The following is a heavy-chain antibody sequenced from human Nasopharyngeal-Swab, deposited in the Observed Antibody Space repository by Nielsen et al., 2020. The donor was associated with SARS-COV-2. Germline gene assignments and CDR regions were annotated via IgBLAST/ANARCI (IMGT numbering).Heavy chain of an antibody. Sequence: GGSLRLSCAASGFTFDAYAMHWVRQAPGKGLEWVSGISWNSGSIGYADSVKGRFTISRDNAKNSLYLQMNSLRAEDTALYYCANLYYYDSSGYPGGDYWGQGTLVTVSS. D-gene: IGHD3-22*01. V-gene: IGHV3-9*01. CDR3: ANLYYYDSSGYPGGDY. CDR1: GFTFDAYA. J-gene: IGHJ4*02. CDR2: ISWNSGSI.